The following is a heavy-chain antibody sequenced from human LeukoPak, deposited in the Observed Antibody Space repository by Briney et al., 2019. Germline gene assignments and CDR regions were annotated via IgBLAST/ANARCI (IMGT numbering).Heavy chain of an antibody. D-gene: IGHD2-2*01. Sequence: SGGSLRLSCVASGFAVTSNHMNWVRQAPGKGLEWVSIFYTGGTTKYTDSVKGRFTISRDNSKNTVYLQMSSLRAEDTAVYYCARDSSSHYYFDYWGQGTLVTVSS. CDR2: FYTGGTT. CDR3: ARDSSSHYYFDY. V-gene: IGHV3-53*01. J-gene: IGHJ4*02. CDR1: GFAVTSNH.